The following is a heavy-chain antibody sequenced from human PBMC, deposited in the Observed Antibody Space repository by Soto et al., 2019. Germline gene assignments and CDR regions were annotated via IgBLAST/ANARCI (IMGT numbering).Heavy chain of an antibody. D-gene: IGHD3-3*01. CDR1: GGSISSGDYY. CDR3: ARAQRKMYYDFWSGHTPPSWFDP. V-gene: IGHV4-30-4*01. CDR2: IYYSGST. Sequence: TSETLSLTCTVSGGSISSGDYYWSWIRQPPGKGLEWIGYIYYSGSTYYNPSLKSRVTISVDTSKNQFSLKLSSVTAADTAVYYCARAQRKMYYDFWSGHTPPSWFDPWGQGTLVTVSS. J-gene: IGHJ5*02.